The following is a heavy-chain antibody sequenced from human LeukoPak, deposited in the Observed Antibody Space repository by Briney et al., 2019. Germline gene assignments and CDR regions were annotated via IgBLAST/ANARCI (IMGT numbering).Heavy chain of an antibody. CDR1: GGSISSHY. V-gene: IGHV4-59*11. Sequence: SETLSLTCTVSGGSISSHYWSWIRQPPGKGLEWIGYIYYSGSTNYNPSLKSRVTISVDTSKNQFSLKLSSVTAADTAVYYCARVAYSGSYWGLNYYYYYYMDVWGKGTTVTVSS. J-gene: IGHJ6*03. CDR2: IYYSGST. D-gene: IGHD1-26*01. CDR3: ARVAYSGSYWGLNYYYYYYMDV.